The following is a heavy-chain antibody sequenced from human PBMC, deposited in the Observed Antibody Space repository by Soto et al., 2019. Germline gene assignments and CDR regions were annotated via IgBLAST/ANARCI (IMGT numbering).Heavy chain of an antibody. D-gene: IGHD5-12*01. V-gene: IGHV3-48*03. CDR3: ARFSNSGYDFDY. CDR1: GFTFSSYE. J-gene: IGHJ4*02. Sequence: GGSLRLSCAASGFTFSSYEMNWVRQAPGKGLEWVSYIGSSGSTIYYADSVKGRFTISGDNANNSLYLRMNSLRAEDTAVYYCARFSNSGYDFDYWGQGTLVTVSS. CDR2: IGSSGSTI.